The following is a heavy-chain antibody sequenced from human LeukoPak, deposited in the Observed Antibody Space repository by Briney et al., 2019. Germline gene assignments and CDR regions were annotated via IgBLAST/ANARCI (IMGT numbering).Heavy chain of an antibody. D-gene: IGHD3-10*01. CDR2: IYHSGST. V-gene: IGHV4-4*02. J-gene: IGHJ4*02. Sequence: SSGTLSLTCAVSGASISSGYWWSWVRQLPGKGLEWSGEIYHSGSTNHNPSLKSRVTISVDKSKSQFSLNLSSVTAADTAVYYCARDDTGVIRGIRFHYWGQGTLVTVSS. CDR1: GASISSGYW. CDR3: ARDDTGVIRGIRFHY.